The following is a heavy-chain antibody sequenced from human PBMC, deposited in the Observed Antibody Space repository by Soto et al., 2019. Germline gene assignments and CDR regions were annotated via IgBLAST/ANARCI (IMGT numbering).Heavy chain of an antibody. CDR3: ARGDIVVVPAEGLYFDY. V-gene: IGHV1-2*04. CDR2: INPNSGGT. J-gene: IGHJ4*02. Sequence: GSVKVSCKASGYTFTGSYMHWVRQAPGQGLEWMGWINPNSGGTNYAQKFQGWVTMTRDTSISTACMELSRLRSDDTAVYYCARGDIVVVPAEGLYFDYWGQGTLVTVSS. CDR1: GYTFTGSY. D-gene: IGHD2-2*01.